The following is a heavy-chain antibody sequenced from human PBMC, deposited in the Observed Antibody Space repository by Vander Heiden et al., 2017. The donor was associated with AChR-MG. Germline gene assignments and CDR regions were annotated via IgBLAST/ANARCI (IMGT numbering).Heavy chain of an antibody. Sequence: EVQLVESGGGLVQPGGYLRLSCAASGFPFSSYWMHWVRQAPGKGLVWVSRINSDGSSTSYADSVKGRFTISRDNAKNTLYLQMNSLRAEDTAVYYCASSRRSSGWYLGWGQGTLVTVSS. D-gene: IGHD6-19*01. CDR2: INSDGSST. V-gene: IGHV3-74*01. CDR3: ASSRRSSGWYLG. J-gene: IGHJ4*02. CDR1: GFPFSSYW.